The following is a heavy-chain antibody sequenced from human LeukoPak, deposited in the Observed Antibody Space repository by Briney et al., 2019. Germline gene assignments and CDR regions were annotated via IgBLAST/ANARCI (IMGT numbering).Heavy chain of an antibody. D-gene: IGHD6-19*01. J-gene: IGHJ2*01. V-gene: IGHV1-69*05. Sequence: SVKVSCTASGRTFSSYAISWVRQAPGQGLEWMGGIIPIFGTANYAQKFQGRVTITTDESTSTAYMELSSLRSEDTAVYYCASPTTYTGEIAVAAPWYFDLWGRGTLVTVSS. CDR1: GRTFSSYA. CDR2: IIPIFGTA. CDR3: ASPTTYTGEIAVAAPWYFDL.